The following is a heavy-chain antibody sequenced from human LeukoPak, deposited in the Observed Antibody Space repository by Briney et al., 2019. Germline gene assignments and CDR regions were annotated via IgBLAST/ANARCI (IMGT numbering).Heavy chain of an antibody. CDR3: AREYSSGWYNSIAFDY. CDR2: TYYGSKWYN. Sequence: SPTLSLTCAISGDSVSSNSAAWNWIRQSPSRGLEWLGRTYYGSKWYNDYAVSVKSRITINPDTSKNQFSLQLNSVTPEDTAVYYCAREYSSGWYNSIAFDYWGQGTLVTVSS. D-gene: IGHD6-19*01. V-gene: IGHV6-1*01. J-gene: IGHJ4*02. CDR1: GDSVSSNSAA.